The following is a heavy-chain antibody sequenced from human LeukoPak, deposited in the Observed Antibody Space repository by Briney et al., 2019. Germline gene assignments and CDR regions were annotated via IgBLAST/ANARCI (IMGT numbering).Heavy chain of an antibody. D-gene: IGHD6-19*01. CDR3: ARVSGCSFDY. Sequence: TVGSLRLSCAASGFTFSSYWMSWVRQAPPKGLEWGANRKQDVSEKYYVDPVKGRFTISRDNAKNSLYLQMTSVRAEDTAVYYCARVSGCSFDYWGQGTLVTVSS. J-gene: IGHJ4*02. CDR2: RKQDVSEK. CDR1: GFTFSSYW. V-gene: IGHV3-7*01.